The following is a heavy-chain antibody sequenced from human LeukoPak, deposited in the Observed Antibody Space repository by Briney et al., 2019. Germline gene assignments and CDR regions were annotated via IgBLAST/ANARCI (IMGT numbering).Heavy chain of an antibody. CDR3: ARGCSGGRCYSVDAFDI. CDR2: ISAYNGNT. D-gene: IGHD2-15*01. J-gene: IGHJ3*02. CDR1: GYTFTNYG. V-gene: IGHV1-18*01. Sequence: GASVKVSCKASGYTFTNYGISCVRQAPGQGLEWMGWISAYNGNTNYAQKLQVRISMTTDTSTSTAYMELRSLRSDDTAVYYCARGCSGGRCYSVDAFDIWGQGTVVTVSS.